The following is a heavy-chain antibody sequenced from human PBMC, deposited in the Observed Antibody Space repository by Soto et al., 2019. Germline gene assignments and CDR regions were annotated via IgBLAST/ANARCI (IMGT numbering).Heavy chain of an antibody. J-gene: IGHJ5*02. D-gene: IGHD1-26*01. CDR2: ISYDGTNE. Sequence: AGGSLRLSCAASGFSFGSFAMHWVRQAPGKGLEWVADISYDGTNEYYADSVKGRFTISRDNSKNTLFVQMNSLRVEDTAEYYCAREYSGIIDHWGQGTLVTVSS. CDR3: AREYSGIIDH. V-gene: IGHV3-30-3*01. CDR1: GFSFGSFA.